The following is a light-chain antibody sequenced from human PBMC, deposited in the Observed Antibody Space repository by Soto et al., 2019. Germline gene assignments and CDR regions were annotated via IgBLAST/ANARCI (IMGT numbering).Light chain of an antibody. V-gene: IGKV1D-12*01. CDR2: PAS. J-gene: IGKJ5*01. CDR1: QGIDNW. Sequence: DIQMTQSPSSVSPSVGDRVTITCRASQGIDNWLAWYQQKPGKAPNLLIFPASTLQSGVPSRFSGSGSETDFTLSISSLQPEDFATYYCQQANNFPITFGQGTRLEIK. CDR3: QQANNFPIT.